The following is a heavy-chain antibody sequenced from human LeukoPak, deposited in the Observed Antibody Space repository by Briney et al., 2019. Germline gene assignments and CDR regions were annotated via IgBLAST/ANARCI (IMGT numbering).Heavy chain of an antibody. J-gene: IGHJ4*02. D-gene: IGHD5-24*01. Sequence: GASVKVSCKASGGTFSSYAISWVRQAPGQGLEWMGRIIPILGIANYAQKFQGRVTITADKSTSTAYMELSSLRSEDTAVYYCARASTTPLSPSRDGYNLAYWGQGTLVTVSS. V-gene: IGHV1-69*04. CDR3: ARASTTPLSPSRDGYNLAY. CDR1: GGTFSSYA. CDR2: IIPILGIA.